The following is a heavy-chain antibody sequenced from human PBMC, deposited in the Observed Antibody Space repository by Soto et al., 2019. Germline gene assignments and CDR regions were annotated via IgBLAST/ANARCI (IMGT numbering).Heavy chain of an antibody. D-gene: IGHD3-22*01. CDR1: GYSFTSYW. J-gene: IGHJ4*02. V-gene: IGHV5-10-1*03. CDR3: ARVLYYYDSSGYVFFDY. CDR2: IDPSDSYT. Sequence: EVQLVQSGAEVKKPGESLRISCKGSGYSFTSYWISWLRQMPGKGLEWMGRIDPSDSYTNYSPSFQGHVTISADKSISTAYLQWSSLKASDTAMYYCARVLYYYDSSGYVFFDYWGQGTLVTVSS.